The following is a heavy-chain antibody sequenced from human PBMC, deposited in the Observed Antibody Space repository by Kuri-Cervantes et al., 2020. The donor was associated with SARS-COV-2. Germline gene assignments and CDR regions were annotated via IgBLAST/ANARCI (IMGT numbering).Heavy chain of an antibody. CDR3: ARSQGYCTANSCSWNWFDP. CDR2: IIPTFDTA. CDR1: GYTFSGYF. Sequence: SVKVSCKSSGYTFSGYFIHWVRQAPGQGLEWMGRIIPTFDTATYAQKFQGRVTFTADESSSTAYMEVNSLTSEDTAVYFCARSQGYCTANSCSWNWFDPWGQGTQVTVSS. V-gene: IGHV1-69*13. D-gene: IGHD2-8*02. J-gene: IGHJ5*02.